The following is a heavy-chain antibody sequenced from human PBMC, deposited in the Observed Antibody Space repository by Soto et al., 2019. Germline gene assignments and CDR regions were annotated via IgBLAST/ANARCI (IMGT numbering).Heavy chain of an antibody. CDR2: ISYHGSNK. J-gene: IGHJ4*02. Sequence: QVQLVESGGGVVQPGRSLRLSCAASGFTFSNYAMHWVRQAPGKGLEWVAVISYHGSNKYYADSVKGRFTISRDNSKNTLYLQINSLRAEDTAVYYCARDPVLSYDFWTGWYFDYWGQGTLVTVSS. D-gene: IGHD3-3*01. CDR1: GFTFSNYA. CDR3: ARDPVLSYDFWTGWYFDY. V-gene: IGHV3-30-3*01.